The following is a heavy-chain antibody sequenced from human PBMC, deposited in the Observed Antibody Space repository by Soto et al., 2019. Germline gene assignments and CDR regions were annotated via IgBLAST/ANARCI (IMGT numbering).Heavy chain of an antibody. V-gene: IGHV3-23*01. CDR1: GFTFTSFA. CDR3: AKAGYCVSTSCYFPFDD. CDR2: ISGSGGAT. D-gene: IGHD2-2*01. J-gene: IGHJ4*02. Sequence: PGGSLRLSCAASGFTFTSFAVSWVRQAPGKGLEWVSAISGSGGATYYADSVKGRFTVSRDNSKNTLYRQMNSLRAEDAAVYSCAKAGYCVSTSCYFPFDDWGQGSLVTFSS.